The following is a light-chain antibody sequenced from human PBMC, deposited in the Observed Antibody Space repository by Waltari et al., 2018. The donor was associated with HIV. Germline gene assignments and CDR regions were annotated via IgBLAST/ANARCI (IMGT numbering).Light chain of an antibody. CDR1: QSVRSW. V-gene: IGKV1-5*03. Sequence: DIQMTQSPSTLSASVGDRIIITCRASQSVRSWLAWSQQKVGKASKLLIYKASSLESGVPSRFSGSGSGTEFTLTLSILQPDYFATYYCQQYNTYPWTFGQGPKVEIK. CDR2: KAS. J-gene: IGKJ1*01. CDR3: QQYNTYPWT.